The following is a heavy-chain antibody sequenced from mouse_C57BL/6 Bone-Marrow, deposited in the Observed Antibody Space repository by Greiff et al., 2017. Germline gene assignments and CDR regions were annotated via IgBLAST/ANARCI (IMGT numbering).Heavy chain of an antibody. CDR2: INPGCGGT. CDR1: GYAFTNYL. J-gene: IGHJ1*03. Sequence: VQLQQSGAELVRPGTSVKVSCKASGYAFTNYLIEWVKQRPGQGLEWIGVINPGCGGTNYNEKFKGKATLTADKSSSTAYMQLSSLTSEDSAVYFCARAYYGSSGYFDVWGTGTTVTVSS. D-gene: IGHD1-1*01. V-gene: IGHV1-54*01. CDR3: ARAYYGSSGYFDV.